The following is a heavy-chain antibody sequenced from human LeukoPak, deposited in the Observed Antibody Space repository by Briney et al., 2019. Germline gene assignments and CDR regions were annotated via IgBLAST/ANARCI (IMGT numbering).Heavy chain of an antibody. CDR1: GFTFSSYG. V-gene: IGHV3-23*01. CDR3: AEDFEGYYYDSSGRIFDY. CDR2: ISGSGGST. J-gene: IGHJ4*02. Sequence: GGSLRLSCAASGFTFSSYGMSWVRQAPGKGLEWVSAISGSGGSTYYADSVKGRFTISRDNSKNTLYLQMNSLRAEDTAVYYCAEDFEGYYYDSSGRIFDYWGQGTLVTVSS. D-gene: IGHD3-22*01.